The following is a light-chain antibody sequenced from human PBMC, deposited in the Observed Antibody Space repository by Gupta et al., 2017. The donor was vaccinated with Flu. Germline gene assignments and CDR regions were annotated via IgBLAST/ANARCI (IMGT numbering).Light chain of an antibody. V-gene: IGLV7-43*01. CDR2: STT. CDR3: LLYFAGQGV. Sequence: QTVVTQEPSLTVSPGGTVTLTCASSTGAVTSGHYPNWMQQNPGQAPRTLISSTTNKHSWTPARFSGSLLGGKAALTLSDVQPEDEADYYCLLYFAGQGVFGGGTKVTVL. J-gene: IGLJ3*02. CDR1: TGAVTSGHY.